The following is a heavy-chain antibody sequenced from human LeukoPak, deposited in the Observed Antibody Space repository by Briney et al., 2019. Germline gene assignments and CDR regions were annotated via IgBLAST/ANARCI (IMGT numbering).Heavy chain of an antibody. V-gene: IGHV1-2*02. D-gene: IGHD6-19*01. J-gene: IGHJ4*02. CDR3: ARRSGVAGYFDY. CDR2: INPNSGGT. Sequence: ASVKVSCKASGYTFTGYYMHWVRQAPGRGLEWMGWINPNSGGTNYAQKFQGRVTMTRDTSISTAYMELSRLRSDDTAVYYCARRSGVAGYFDYWGQGTLVTVSS. CDR1: GYTFTGYY.